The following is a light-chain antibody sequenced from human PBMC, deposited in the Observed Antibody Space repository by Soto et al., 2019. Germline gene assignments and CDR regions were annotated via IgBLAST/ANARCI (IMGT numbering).Light chain of an antibody. Sequence: QSALTQPASVSGSPGQSITFSCTGTSSDIGVYNYVSWYQQHPGKAPKLMIYEVNNRPSGVSNRFSGSKSGNTASLTISGLQAEDEAAYYCSSYKTSNTYVFGTGTKVTV. CDR3: SSYKTSNTYV. J-gene: IGLJ1*01. CDR2: EVN. V-gene: IGLV2-14*01. CDR1: SSDIGVYNY.